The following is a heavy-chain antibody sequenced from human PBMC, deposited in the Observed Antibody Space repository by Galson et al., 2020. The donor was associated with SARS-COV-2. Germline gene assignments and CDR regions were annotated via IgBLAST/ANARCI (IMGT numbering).Heavy chain of an antibody. CDR1: GFTFSTYG. V-gene: IGHV3-33*01. CDR3: ARGSSSHAFDI. CDR2: IWYDGSNK. D-gene: IGHD3-10*01. J-gene: IGHJ3*02. Sequence: TRGSLRLSCEASGFTFSTYGMDWVRQAPGKGLEWVAVIWYDGSNKYYADSVKGRFTISRDNSKNTLYLQLNSLRADDTAVYYCARGSSSHAFDIWGQGTMVTVSS.